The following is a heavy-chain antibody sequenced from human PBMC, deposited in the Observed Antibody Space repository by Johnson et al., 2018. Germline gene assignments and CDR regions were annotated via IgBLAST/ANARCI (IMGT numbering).Heavy chain of an antibody. CDR2: IIPILGIA. J-gene: IGHJ6*03. Sequence: QVQLVESGAEVKKPRSSVKVSCKASGGTFSSYTISWVRQAPGQGLEWMGRIIPILGIANYAQKFQGRVTITADKSTSTAYMELSSLRSEDTAVYYCARDRYGGNSTGYYYYYMDVWGKGTTVTVSS. D-gene: IGHD4-23*01. CDR1: GGTFSSYT. V-gene: IGHV1-69*09. CDR3: ARDRYGGNSTGYYYYYMDV.